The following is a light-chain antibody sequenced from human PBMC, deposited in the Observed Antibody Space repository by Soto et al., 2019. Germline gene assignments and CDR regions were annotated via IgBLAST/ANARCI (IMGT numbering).Light chain of an antibody. V-gene: IGKV1-33*01. Sequence: DIQMTQSPSSLSASVGDRVTITCQASQDISNYLNWYQQKPGKAPKLLIYDASNLETGVPSRFSGSGSGTDFTFTISSLQPEDIATYYCQKYNSALWTFGQGTKVEIK. CDR3: QKYNSALWT. CDR2: DAS. J-gene: IGKJ1*01. CDR1: QDISNY.